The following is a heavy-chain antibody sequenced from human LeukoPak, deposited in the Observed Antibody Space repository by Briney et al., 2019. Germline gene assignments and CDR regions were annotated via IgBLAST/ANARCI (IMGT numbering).Heavy chain of an antibody. CDR1: EFSVGSNY. D-gene: IGHD3-10*01. Sequence: GGSLRLSCAASEFSVGSNYMTWVRQAPGKGLEWVSLIYSGGSTYYADSVKGRFTISRDNSKNTLYLQMNSLKSEDTAVYYCTTYGSGRKFGYWGQGILVTVSS. CDR3: TTYGSGRKFGY. V-gene: IGHV3-66*01. J-gene: IGHJ4*02. CDR2: IYSGGST.